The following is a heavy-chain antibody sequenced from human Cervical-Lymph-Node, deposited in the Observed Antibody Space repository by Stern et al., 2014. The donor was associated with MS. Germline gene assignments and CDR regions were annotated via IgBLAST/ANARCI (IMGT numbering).Heavy chain of an antibody. CDR1: GFPFRTYT. CDR2: ISARSADI. J-gene: IGHJ6*02. Sequence: EVQLVESGGGLVKPGGSLRLSCAASGFPFRTYTMNWVRQAPGKGLEWISSISARSADINYADSVKGRFTISRDNAKKSLFLQMNSLRVEDTAVYYCASVAVAGTGDQHYYYGLDVWGQGTTVTVSS. D-gene: IGHD6-19*01. CDR3: ASVAVAGTGDQHYYYGLDV. V-gene: IGHV3-21*01.